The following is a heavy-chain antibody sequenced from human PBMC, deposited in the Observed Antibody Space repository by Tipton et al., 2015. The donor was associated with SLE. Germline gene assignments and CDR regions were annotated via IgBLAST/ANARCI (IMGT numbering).Heavy chain of an antibody. V-gene: IGHV4-39*01. J-gene: IGHJ4*02. D-gene: IGHD3-3*01. CDR3: VRQRLWSGY. CDR1: GGSISSSSYY. CDR2: IYYTGST. Sequence: TLSLTCTVSGGSISSSSYYWGWLRQPPGKGLEWIGNIYYTGSTYYNPSLRSRVTISIDTSKSHFSLKLPSVTATDTAVYYCVRQRLWSGYWGQGNLVTVSS.